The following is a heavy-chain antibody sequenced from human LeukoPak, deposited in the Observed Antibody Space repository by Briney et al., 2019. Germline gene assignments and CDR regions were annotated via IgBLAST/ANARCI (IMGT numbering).Heavy chain of an antibody. CDR2: IYYSGST. D-gene: IGHD1-1*01. CDR3: ARDRVTSSTGTLSGTRRYYYGMDV. Sequence: SETLSLTCTVSGGSISSGGYYWSWIRQHPGTGLEWIGYIYYSGSTYYNPSLKSRVTISVDTSKNQFSLKLSSVTAADTAVYYCARDRVTSSTGTLSGTRRYYYGMDVWGQGTTVTVSS. CDR1: GGSISSGGYY. V-gene: IGHV4-31*03. J-gene: IGHJ6*02.